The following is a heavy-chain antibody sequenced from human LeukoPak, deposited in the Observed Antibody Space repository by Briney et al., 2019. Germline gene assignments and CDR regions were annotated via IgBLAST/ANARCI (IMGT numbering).Heavy chain of an antibody. V-gene: IGHV3-23*01. J-gene: IGHJ4*02. CDR2: ISGNGGST. D-gene: IGHD3-3*01. CDR3: TRDPGYAIYYFDY. Sequence: PGGSLRLSCAASGFTFSSYAMSWVRQAPGKGLEWVSTISGNGGSTYYADSVRGRFTIFRDNSKNTLYLLMNSLRAEDTAVYYCTRDPGYAIYYFDYWGQGTLVTVSS. CDR1: GFTFSSYA.